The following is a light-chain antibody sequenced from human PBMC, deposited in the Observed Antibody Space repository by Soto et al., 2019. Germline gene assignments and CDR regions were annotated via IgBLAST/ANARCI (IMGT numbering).Light chain of an antibody. J-gene: IGKJ1*01. V-gene: IGKV1-5*03. Sequence: DIQMTQSPSTLSASVGDRVTITCRASQSISSWLAWYQQKPGKAPNLLIYKASRLEGGVPSRFSGSASGTEFSFTISSLQPDDFATYYCQQYNSYWTFGQGTNVDIK. CDR3: QQYNSYWT. CDR2: KAS. CDR1: QSISSW.